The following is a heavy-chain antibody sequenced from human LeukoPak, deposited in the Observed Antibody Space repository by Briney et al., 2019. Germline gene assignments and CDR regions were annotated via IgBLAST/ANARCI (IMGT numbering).Heavy chain of an antibody. D-gene: IGHD3-10*01. V-gene: IGHV3-23*01. Sequence: GGSLRLSCAASGFTFSSYAMSWVRQAPGKGLEWVSTISSNGGITYYADSVKGRFTISRDTSRNSLYLQMDSLRTEDTALYYCAKDRGGYYGSGTSYYFYGMDVWGQGTTVTVSS. CDR1: GFTFSSYA. CDR2: ISSNGGIT. CDR3: AKDRGGYYGSGTSYYFYGMDV. J-gene: IGHJ6*02.